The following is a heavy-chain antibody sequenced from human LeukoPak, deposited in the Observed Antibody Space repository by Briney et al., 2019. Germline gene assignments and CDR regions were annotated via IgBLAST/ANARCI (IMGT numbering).Heavy chain of an antibody. V-gene: IGHV3-48*04. CDR1: GFTFSSYG. CDR3: ARDAHYYDSTGYFRAPLDY. D-gene: IGHD3-22*01. J-gene: IGHJ4*02. CDR2: ISSSSTTI. Sequence: GGSLRLSCAASGFTFSSYGINWVRQAPGKGLEWISYISSSSTTIYYADSVKGRFTISRDNAKNSLSLQMNSLRVEDTAVYYCARDAHYYDSTGYFRAPLDYWGQGTLVTVSS.